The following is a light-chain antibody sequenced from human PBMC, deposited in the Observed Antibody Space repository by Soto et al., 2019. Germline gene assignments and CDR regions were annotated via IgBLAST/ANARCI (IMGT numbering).Light chain of an antibody. Sequence: IQLTQSPSSLSASVGDRVTITCRASPAIASFLAWYQQKPGTAPKLLIYGASTLQSGVPSGFSGSRSGTDYTLTIASLQPEDFATYYCQQLNGSPWTFGQGTKVDIK. V-gene: IGKV1-9*01. J-gene: IGKJ1*01. CDR2: GAS. CDR1: PAIASF. CDR3: QQLNGSPWT.